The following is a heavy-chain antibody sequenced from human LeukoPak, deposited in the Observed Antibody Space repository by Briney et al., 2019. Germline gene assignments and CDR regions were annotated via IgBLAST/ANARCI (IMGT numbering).Heavy chain of an antibody. V-gene: IGHV3-15*01. CDR2: IKSKTDGGTT. D-gene: IGHD6-13*01. CDR3: TTGAQQLALYYYGMDV. Sequence: PGGSLRLSCAASGFTFSNAWMSWVRQAPGKGLEWVGRIKSKTDGGTTDYAAPVKGRFTISRDDSKNTLYLQMNSLKTEDTAVYYCTTGAQQLALYYYGMDVWGRGTTVTVSS. CDR1: GFTFSNAW. J-gene: IGHJ6*02.